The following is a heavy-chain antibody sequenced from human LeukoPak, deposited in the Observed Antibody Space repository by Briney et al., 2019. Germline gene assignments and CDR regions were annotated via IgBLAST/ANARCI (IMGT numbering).Heavy chain of an antibody. Sequence: GGGLRFSFAGWGFIFIDGRMVWVRQARGRGREGVGCLKSKTDGGTPEYAAPVQGRFTISRDDSRNTLYLQMNSLKTEDTAVYYCTTSWRLTYYFDYWGQGSLVTVTS. J-gene: IGHJ4*02. CDR3: TTSWRLTYYFDY. D-gene: IGHD6-13*01. CDR2: LKSKTDGGTP. V-gene: IGHV3-15*01. CDR1: GFIFIDGR.